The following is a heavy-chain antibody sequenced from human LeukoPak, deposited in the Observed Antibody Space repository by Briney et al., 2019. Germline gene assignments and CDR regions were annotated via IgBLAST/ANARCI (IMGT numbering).Heavy chain of an antibody. CDR3: ARDLRWELPSLYYYYGMDV. V-gene: IGHV4-31*03. J-gene: IGHJ6*02. CDR2: IYYSGST. CDR1: GGSISSGGYY. Sequence: SETLSLTCTVSGGSISSGGYYWSWIRQHPGKGLEWIGYIYYSGSTYYNPSLKSRVTISVDTSKNQFSLKLSSVTAADTAVYYCARDLRWELPSLYYYYGMDVWGQGTTVTVSS. D-gene: IGHD1-26*01.